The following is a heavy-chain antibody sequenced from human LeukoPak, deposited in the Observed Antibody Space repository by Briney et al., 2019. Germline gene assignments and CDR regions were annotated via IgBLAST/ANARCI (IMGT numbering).Heavy chain of an antibody. CDR1: GFTLSSYW. V-gene: IGHV3-7*03. J-gene: IGHJ5*02. Sequence: GGSLRLSCAASGFTLSSYWMSWVRQAPGKGLEGVANIKQDGSEKYYVDSVKGRFTISRDNAKTSLYLQMNSLRAEDTAVYYCARGSGSYYLLYNWFDPWGQGTLVTVSS. CDR2: IKQDGSEK. D-gene: IGHD3-10*01. CDR3: ARGSGSYYLLYNWFDP.